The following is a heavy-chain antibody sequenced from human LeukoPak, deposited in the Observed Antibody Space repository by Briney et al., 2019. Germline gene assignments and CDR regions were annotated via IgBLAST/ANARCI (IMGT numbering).Heavy chain of an antibody. CDR1: GDSLTELS. CDR2: FDAEQGEI. D-gene: IGHD3-22*01. Sequence: ASVKVSCKVSGDSLTELSMHWVRQAPGQGLEWMGGFDAEQGEIIYAQEFQGRVTMTEDTSTNTAYMELSSLTSADTAVYYCATDSRYFDTNRYFDPWGQGTLITVSS. V-gene: IGHV1-24*01. CDR3: ATDSRYFDTNRYFDP. J-gene: IGHJ5*02.